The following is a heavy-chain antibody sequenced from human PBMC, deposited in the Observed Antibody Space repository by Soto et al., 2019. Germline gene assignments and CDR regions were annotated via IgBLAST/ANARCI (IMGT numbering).Heavy chain of an antibody. V-gene: IGHV4-61*01. J-gene: IGHJ5*02. D-gene: IGHD3-10*01. Sequence: SETLSLTCSVSGGSVNSGSYYWTWIRQPPGKGLEWIGYIYSRGSTNYNPSLKSRVTISQDTSKNQFSLKLSSVTAADTAVYYCARDYYASGRFDPWGQGTLVTVSS. CDR1: GGSVNSGSYY. CDR2: IYSRGST. CDR3: ARDYYASGRFDP.